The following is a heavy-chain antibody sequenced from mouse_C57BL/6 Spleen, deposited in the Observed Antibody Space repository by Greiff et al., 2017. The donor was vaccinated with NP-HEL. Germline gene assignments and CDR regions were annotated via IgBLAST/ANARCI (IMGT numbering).Heavy chain of an antibody. V-gene: IGHV6-3*01. D-gene: IGHD2-5*01. CDR1: GFTFSNYW. J-gene: IGHJ3*01. CDR2: IRLKSDNYAT. CDR3: TGYSNYVAY. Sequence: EVKLMESGGGLVQPGGSMKLSCVASGFTFSNYWMNWVRQSPEKGLEWVAQIRLKSDNYATHYAESVKGRFTISRDDSKSSVYLQMNNLRAEDTGIYYCTGYSNYVAYWGQGTLVTVSA.